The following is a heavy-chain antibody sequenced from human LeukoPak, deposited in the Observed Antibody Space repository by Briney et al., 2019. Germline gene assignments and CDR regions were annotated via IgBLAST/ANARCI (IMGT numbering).Heavy chain of an antibody. Sequence: GGSLRLSCAASGFTFSAYAMNWVRQAPGKGLEWVSSIGGSSSSIYYADSLKGRFTISRDNAKNSLYLQMNSLRAEDTAVYYCAREESEGFDYWGQGTLVTVSS. CDR3: AREESEGFDY. J-gene: IGHJ4*02. CDR1: GFTFSAYA. D-gene: IGHD1-14*01. CDR2: IGGSSSSI. V-gene: IGHV3-21*01.